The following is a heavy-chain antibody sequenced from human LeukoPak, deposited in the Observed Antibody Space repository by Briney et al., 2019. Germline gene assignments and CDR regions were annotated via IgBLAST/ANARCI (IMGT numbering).Heavy chain of an antibody. D-gene: IGHD3-10*01. CDR1: GFTLSSYW. Sequence: PGGSLRLSCAASGFTLSSYWMSWVRQAPGKGLEWVANIKQDGSEKYYVDSVKGRFTISRDNAKNSLYLQMNSLRAEDTAVYYCARDEGLLWFGEPILDWGQGTLVTVSS. V-gene: IGHV3-7*04. J-gene: IGHJ4*02. CDR2: IKQDGSEK. CDR3: ARDEGLLWFGEPILD.